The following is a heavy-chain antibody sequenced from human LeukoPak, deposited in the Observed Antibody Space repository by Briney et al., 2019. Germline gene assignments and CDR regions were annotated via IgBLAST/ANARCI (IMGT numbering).Heavy chain of an antibody. D-gene: IGHD3-22*01. V-gene: IGHV4-39*07. CDR2: IYYSGST. CDR3: ARDMRHYYDSSGYLDY. J-gene: IGHJ4*02. CDR1: GGSISSSSYD. Sequence: SVTLSLAWTVAGGSISSSSYDWGWIRQPPGKGLDWIGSIYYSGSTYYNPSLKSGVTISVDTSKNQFSLKLSSVTAADTAVYYCARDMRHYYDSSGYLDYWGQGTLVTVSS.